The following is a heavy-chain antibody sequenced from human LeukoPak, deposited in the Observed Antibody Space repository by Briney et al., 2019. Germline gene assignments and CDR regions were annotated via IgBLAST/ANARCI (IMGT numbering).Heavy chain of an antibody. CDR2: IYSGGST. V-gene: IGHV3-53*01. J-gene: IGHJ4*02. Sequence: GGSLGLSCAASGFTVSSNYMSWVRQAPGKGLEWVSVIYSGGSTYYADSVKGRFTISRDNSKNTLYLQMNSLRAEDTAVYYCARLSSGWYDYWGQGTLVTVSS. CDR1: GFTVSSNY. CDR3: ARLSSGWYDY. D-gene: IGHD6-19*01.